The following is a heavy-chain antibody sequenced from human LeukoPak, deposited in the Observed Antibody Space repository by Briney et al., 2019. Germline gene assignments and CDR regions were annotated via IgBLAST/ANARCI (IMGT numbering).Heavy chain of an antibody. J-gene: IGHJ4*02. CDR1: GFTFSSYA. CDR2: ISGSGGST. V-gene: IGHV3-23*01. D-gene: IGHD6-19*01. Sequence: GGSLRLSCAASGFTFSSYAMSWVRQAPGKELEWVSDISGSGGSTYYADSVKGRFTISRDNSKNTLYLQMNSLRAEDTAVYYCAKDGYISGWTNWGQGTLVTVSS. CDR3: AKDGYISGWTN.